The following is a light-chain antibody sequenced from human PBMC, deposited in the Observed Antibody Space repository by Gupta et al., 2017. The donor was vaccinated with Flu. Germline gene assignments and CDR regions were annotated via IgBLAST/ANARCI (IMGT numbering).Light chain of an antibody. CDR2: RNN. J-gene: IGLJ3*02. Sequence: RVTISVSGSSSNIGSNYVYWYQQLPGTAPKLLIYRNNQRPSGVPDRFSGSKSGTSASLAISGLRSEDEADYYCAAWDDSLSGPVFGGGTKLTVL. V-gene: IGLV1-47*01. CDR1: SSNIGSNY. CDR3: AAWDDSLSGPV.